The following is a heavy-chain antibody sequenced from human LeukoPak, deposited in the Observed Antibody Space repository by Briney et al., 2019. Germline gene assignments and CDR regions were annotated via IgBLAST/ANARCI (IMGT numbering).Heavy chain of an antibody. CDR1: GGSITSSSYY. Sequence: SETLSLTCTVSGGSITSSSYYWGWIRQPPGKGLEWIGSIYYSGTTHYNPSLKGRVTISTDTSKNQFSLKLSSVTAADTAVYYCARGRRDGYTLYYMDVWGKGTTVTVSS. CDR3: ARGRRDGYTLYYMDV. V-gene: IGHV4-39*07. D-gene: IGHD5-24*01. CDR2: IYYSGTT. J-gene: IGHJ6*03.